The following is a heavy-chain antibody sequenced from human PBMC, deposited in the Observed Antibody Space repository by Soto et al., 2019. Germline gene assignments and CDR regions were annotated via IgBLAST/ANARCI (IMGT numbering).Heavy chain of an antibody. CDR1: GFRFRDYW. Sequence: GGSLRLSCAVSGFRFRDYWMSWVRQAPGKGLEWVANIKQDESDKYYVDSVKGRFTISRDNAKNALYLQMNSLRVEDTAVYYCAAYCYTMTCTHFHGYSWGQGTQVTVSS. CDR3: AAYCYTMTCTHFHGYS. J-gene: IGHJ5*02. CDR2: IKQDESDK. D-gene: IGHD3-16*02. V-gene: IGHV3-7*03.